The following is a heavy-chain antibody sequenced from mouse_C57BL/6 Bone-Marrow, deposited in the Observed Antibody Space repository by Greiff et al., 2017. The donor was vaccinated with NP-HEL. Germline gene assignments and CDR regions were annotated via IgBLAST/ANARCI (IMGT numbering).Heavy chain of an antibody. CDR1: EYEFPSHD. D-gene: IGHD2-12*01. CDR2: INSDGGST. J-gene: IGHJ4*01. V-gene: IGHV5-2*01. CDR3: ARQLRKGGLGAMDY. Sequence: EVQGVESGGGLVQPGESLKLSCESNEYEFPSHDMSWVRKTPEKRLALVAAINSDGGSTYYPDTMERRFIISRDNTKKTLYLQMISLRSEDTALYYCARQLRKGGLGAMDYWGQGTSVTVSS.